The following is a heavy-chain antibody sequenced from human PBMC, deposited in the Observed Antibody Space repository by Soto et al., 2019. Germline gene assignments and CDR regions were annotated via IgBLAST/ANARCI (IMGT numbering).Heavy chain of an antibody. CDR1: GFTFTSYW. CDR2: ISTGSSIT. V-gene: IGHV3-48*02. J-gene: IGHJ1*01. Sequence: GGSLRLSCAASGFTFTSYWMHWVRQSPGKGLEWVSHISTGSSITYYADSVKGRFTISRDNAKNSLFLQMNSLRDEDTAMYYCTRDAYCGGDCYAVWGQGTLVTVSS. D-gene: IGHD2-21*02. CDR3: TRDAYCGGDCYAV.